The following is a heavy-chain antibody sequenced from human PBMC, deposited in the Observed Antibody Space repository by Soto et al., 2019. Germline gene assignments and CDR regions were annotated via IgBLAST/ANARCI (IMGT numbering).Heavy chain of an antibody. CDR2: IYYSGST. D-gene: IGHD1-1*01. CDR1: GGSISSSSYY. V-gene: IGHV4-39*01. CDR3: ARQAGRYYYYYYMDV. J-gene: IGHJ6*03. Sequence: PSETLSLTCTVSGGSISSSSYYWGWIRQPPGKGLEWIGSIYYSGSTYYNPSLKSRVTISVDTSKNQFSLKLSSVTAADTAVYYCARQAGRYYYYYYMDVWGEGTTVTVSS.